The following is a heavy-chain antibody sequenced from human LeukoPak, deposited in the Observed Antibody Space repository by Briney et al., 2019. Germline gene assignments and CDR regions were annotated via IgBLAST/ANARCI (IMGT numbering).Heavy chain of an antibody. CDR1: GYTFTSYA. Sequence: GASVKVSCKASGYTFTSYAMHWVRQAPGQRLEWMGWINAGNGNTKYSQKLQGRVTITRDTSASTAYMELSSLRSEDTAVYYCARRRLRYFDWLPDYWGQGTLVTVSS. CDR2: INAGNGNT. V-gene: IGHV1-3*01. D-gene: IGHD3-9*01. CDR3: ARRRLRYFDWLPDY. J-gene: IGHJ4*02.